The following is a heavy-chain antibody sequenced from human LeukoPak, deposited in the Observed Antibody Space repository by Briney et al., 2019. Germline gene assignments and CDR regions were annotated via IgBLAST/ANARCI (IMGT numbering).Heavy chain of an antibody. CDR3: ARDVHYYGSGRQLDY. Sequence: SETLSLTCTVSGGSISSYYWGWIRQPPGKGLEWIGSIYHSGSTYYNPSLKSRVTISVDTSKNQFSLKLSSVTAADMAVYYCARDVHYYGSGRQLDYWGQGTLVTVSS. J-gene: IGHJ4*02. V-gene: IGHV4-38-2*02. D-gene: IGHD3-10*01. CDR1: GGSISSYY. CDR2: IYHSGST.